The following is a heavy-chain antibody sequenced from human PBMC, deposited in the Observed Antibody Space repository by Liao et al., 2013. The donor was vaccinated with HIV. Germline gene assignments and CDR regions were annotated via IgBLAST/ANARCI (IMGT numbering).Heavy chain of an antibody. V-gene: IGHV4-59*01. D-gene: IGHD7-27*01. CDR3: ARDPTGVARANAFDI. J-gene: IGHJ3*02. Sequence: QVQLQESGPGLVKPSETLSLTCTVSGVSITSDYWSWIRQPPGKGLEWVGYIYYTGRTNYNPSLNSRVAISVDMSKNQFSLNLRSVTEADTAVYYCARDPTGVARANAFDIWGQGTMVTVSS. CDR2: IYYTGRT. CDR1: GVSITSDY.